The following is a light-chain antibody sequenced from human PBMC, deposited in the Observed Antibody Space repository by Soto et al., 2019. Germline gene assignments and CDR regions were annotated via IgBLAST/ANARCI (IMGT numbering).Light chain of an antibody. CDR1: QRFGSSN. CDR2: STS. CDR3: QQYGSSPFT. J-gene: IGKJ3*01. V-gene: IGKV3-20*01. Sequence: EIVLTQSPGTLYLSPGERGKITCRASQRFGSSNVAWYQQKPGQAPRLIIYSTSSRATGIPDRFSGSGAGTDFTLTISRLEPEDFAVYYCQQYGSSPFTFGPGTKVDIK.